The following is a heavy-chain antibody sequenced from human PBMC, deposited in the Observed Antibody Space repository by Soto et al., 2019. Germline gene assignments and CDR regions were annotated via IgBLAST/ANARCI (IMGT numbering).Heavy chain of an antibody. CDR1: GYTFTSYG. V-gene: IGHV1-18*01. CDR2: ISAYNGNT. J-gene: IGHJ6*02. D-gene: IGHD2-15*01. Sequence: GASVKVSCKASGYTFTSYGISWVRQAPGQGLEWMGWISAYNGNTNYAQKLQGRVTMTTDTSTSTAYLELRSLSFDDTAVYYCARLPSLLYGMDVWGQGTTVTVSS. CDR3: ARLPSLLYGMDV.